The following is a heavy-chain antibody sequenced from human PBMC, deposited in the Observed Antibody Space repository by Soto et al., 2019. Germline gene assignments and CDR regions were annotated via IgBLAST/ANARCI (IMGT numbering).Heavy chain of an antibody. V-gene: IGHV1-69*12. CDR3: AKNPENYCYGMDV. CDR2: IIPIFGTA. Sequence: QVQLVQSGAEVKKPGSSVKVSCKASGGTFSSYAINWVRQAPGQGLEWMGGIIPIFGTADYAQKFQGRVTITAYESTSTAYVELSSLRSEDTAVYYCAKNPENYCYGMDVWGQGTTVTVSS. J-gene: IGHJ6*02. CDR1: GGTFSSYA.